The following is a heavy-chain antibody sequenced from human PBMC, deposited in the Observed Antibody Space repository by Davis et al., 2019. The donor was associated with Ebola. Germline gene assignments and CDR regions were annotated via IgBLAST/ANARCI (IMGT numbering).Heavy chain of an antibody. Sequence: ASVKVSCKASGYTFTSYYMHWVRQAPGQGLEWMGIINPSGGSTSYAQKFQGRVTMTRDTSTSTVYMELSSLRSEDTAVYYCARGGITIFGVVITFLNYWGQGTLVTVSS. CDR2: INPSGGST. D-gene: IGHD3-3*01. J-gene: IGHJ4*02. V-gene: IGHV1-46*01. CDR3: ARGGITIFGVVITFLNY. CDR1: GYTFTSYY.